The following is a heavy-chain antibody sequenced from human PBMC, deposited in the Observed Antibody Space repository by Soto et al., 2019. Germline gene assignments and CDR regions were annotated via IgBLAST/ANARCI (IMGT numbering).Heavy chain of an antibody. CDR2: IFPLTDIP. V-gene: IGHV1-69*02. CDR3: ARGPLVVLIYFES. Sequence: QVQLVQSGTEVKKPGSSVKVSCKASGGTFRNYPINWVRQAPGQGLEWMGSIFPLTDIPDYAQNFQTRLTISAAKSTSTAYMELSSLTSDDTAMYFCARGPLVVLIYFESWGQGTLVTVSS. J-gene: IGHJ4*02. CDR1: GGTFRNYP.